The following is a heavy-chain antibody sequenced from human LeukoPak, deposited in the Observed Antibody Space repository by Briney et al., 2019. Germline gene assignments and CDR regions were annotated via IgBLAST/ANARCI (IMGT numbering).Heavy chain of an antibody. CDR2: ISYDGSNK. CDR3: AKSWQWLGAFDY. V-gene: IGHV3-30-3*01. Sequence: GGSLRLSCAASGFTFSSYAMHWVRQAPGKGLEWVAVISYDGSNKYYADSVKGRFTISRDNSKNTLYLQMNSLRAEDTAFYYCAKSWQWLGAFDYWGQGTLVTVSS. D-gene: IGHD6-19*01. CDR1: GFTFSSYA. J-gene: IGHJ4*02.